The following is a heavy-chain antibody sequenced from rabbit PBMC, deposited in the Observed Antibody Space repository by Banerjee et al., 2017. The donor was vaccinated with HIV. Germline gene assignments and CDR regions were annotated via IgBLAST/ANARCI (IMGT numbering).Heavy chain of an antibody. CDR2: INTYTTKA. V-gene: IGHV1S45*01. CDR1: GFSFSDRDL. Sequence: QEQLEESGGGLVKPQGSLTLTCKASGFSFSDRDLMCWVRQAPGKGLQWIACINTYTTKAVYATWAKGRFTISKTSSTTVTLQMTRLTAADTATYFCARDTSTSFSSYRLDLWGQGTLLTVS. D-gene: IGHD1-1*01. J-gene: IGHJ3*01. CDR3: ARDTSTSFSSYRLDL.